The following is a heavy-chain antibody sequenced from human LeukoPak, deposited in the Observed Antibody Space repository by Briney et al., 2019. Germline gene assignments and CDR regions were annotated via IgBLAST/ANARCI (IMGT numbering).Heavy chain of an antibody. CDR2: IFSDGTTT. CDR3: ARELPREVTLDY. V-gene: IGHV3-74*01. J-gene: IGHJ4*01. D-gene: IGHD2-21*02. Sequence: GGSLRLSCVASEFDFFIYGMQWVRQAPGKGLVRVSRIFSDGTTTSYADSVKGRFTISRDNAKNTLYLQMNSLRAEDTAVYYCARELPREVTLDYWGQGNLVTVSP. CDR1: EFDFFIYG.